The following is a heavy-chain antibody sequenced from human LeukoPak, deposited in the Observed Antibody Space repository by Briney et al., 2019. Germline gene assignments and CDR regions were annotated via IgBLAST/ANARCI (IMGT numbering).Heavy chain of an antibody. D-gene: IGHD3-9*01. CDR1: GGSISSSSYY. V-gene: IGHV4-39*01. Sequence: SETLSLTCTVSGGSISSSSYYWGWIRQPPGQGLEWIGSIYYSGSTYYNPSLKSRVTISVDTSKNQFSLKLSSVTAADTAVYYCARVDQTYYDILTSYFSARFEKYYFDYWGQGTLVTVSS. J-gene: IGHJ4*02. CDR2: IYYSGST. CDR3: ARVDQTYYDILTSYFSARFEKYYFDY.